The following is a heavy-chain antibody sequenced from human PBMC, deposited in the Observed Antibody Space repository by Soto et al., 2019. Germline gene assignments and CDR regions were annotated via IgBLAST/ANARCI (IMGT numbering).Heavy chain of an antibody. Sequence: GGSLRLSCAASGFTFSSYGMHWVRQAPGKGLEWVAVISYDGSNKYYADSVKGRFTISRDNSKNTLYLQMNSLRAEDTAVYYCAKDGGSVAGPQAGDDYFDYWGQGTLVTVSS. CDR3: AKDGGSVAGPQAGDDYFDY. CDR1: GFTFSSYG. D-gene: IGHD6-19*01. CDR2: ISYDGSNK. V-gene: IGHV3-30*18. J-gene: IGHJ4*02.